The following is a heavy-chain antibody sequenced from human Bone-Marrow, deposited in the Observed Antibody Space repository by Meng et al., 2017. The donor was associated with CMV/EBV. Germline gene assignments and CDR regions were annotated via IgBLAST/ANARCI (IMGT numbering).Heavy chain of an antibody. V-gene: IGHV3-13*01. CDR1: GFTFSSYD. D-gene: IGHD4-17*01. CDR3: ARAGTVYGDYDYYYYGMDV. J-gene: IGHJ6*02. Sequence: GGSLRLSCAACGFTFSSYDMHWVRQATGKGLEWVSAIGTAGDTYYPGSVKGRFTISRENAKNSLYLQMNSLRAGDTAVYYCARAGTVYGDYDYYYYGMDVWGQGTTVTVAS. CDR2: IGTAGDT.